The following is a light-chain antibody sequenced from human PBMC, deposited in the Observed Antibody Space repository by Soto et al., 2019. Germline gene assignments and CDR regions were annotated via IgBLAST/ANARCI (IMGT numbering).Light chain of an antibody. CDR3: QSFVRSLTAWV. Sequence: QSVLTQPPSVSGAPGQRVTISCTGSSSNIGAGYAVHWYRQLPGAAPTLLISGNSDRPSGVPDRFSGSKSGPSAALAISGLQTDDEADYYCQSFVRSLTAWVFGGGTKLTVL. V-gene: IGLV1-40*01. CDR2: GNS. CDR1: SSNIGAGYA. J-gene: IGLJ3*02.